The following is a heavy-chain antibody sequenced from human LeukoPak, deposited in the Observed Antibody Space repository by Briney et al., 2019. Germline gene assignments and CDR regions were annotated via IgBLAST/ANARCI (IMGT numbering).Heavy chain of an antibody. V-gene: IGHV4-61*01. CDR1: GYSISSGYY. J-gene: IGHJ4*02. CDR3: ARGDYGSGSSRRYFDY. Sequence: SETLSLTCTVSGYSISSGYYWGWIRQPPGKGLEWIGYIYYSGSTNYNPSLKSRVTISVDTSKNQFSLKLSSVTAADTAVYYCARGDYGSGSSRRYFDYWGQGTLVTVSS. CDR2: IYYSGST. D-gene: IGHD3-10*01.